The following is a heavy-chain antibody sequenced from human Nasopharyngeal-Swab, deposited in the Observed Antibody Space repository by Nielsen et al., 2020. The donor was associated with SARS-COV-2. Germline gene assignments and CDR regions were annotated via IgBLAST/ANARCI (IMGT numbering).Heavy chain of an antibody. J-gene: IGHJ3*02. V-gene: IGHV1-69*01. Sequence: WVRQAPGQGLEWMGGIIPIFGTANYAQKFQGRVTITADESTSTAYMELSSLRSEDTAVYYCARGPNYCGGAAHCPDVLANEAFDIWGQGTMVTVSS. CDR3: ARGPNYCGGAAHCPDVLANEAFDI. CDR2: IIPIFGTA. D-gene: IGHD2-21*01.